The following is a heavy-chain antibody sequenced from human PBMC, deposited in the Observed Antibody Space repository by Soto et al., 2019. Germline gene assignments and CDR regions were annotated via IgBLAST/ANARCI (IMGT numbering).Heavy chain of an antibody. CDR2: MHSSGSA. CDR1: GASMSTYY. J-gene: IGHJ4*02. D-gene: IGHD3-10*01. CDR3: VRSVHPFRGVI. V-gene: IGHV4-59*01. Sequence: PSETLSLTCTVSGASMSTYYGSWIRQPPGRGLEWIGFMHSSGSANYNSSLKGRATISVDTYNNQFSLILTSVSAADTAVYYCVRSVHPFRGVIWGQGTLVTVSS.